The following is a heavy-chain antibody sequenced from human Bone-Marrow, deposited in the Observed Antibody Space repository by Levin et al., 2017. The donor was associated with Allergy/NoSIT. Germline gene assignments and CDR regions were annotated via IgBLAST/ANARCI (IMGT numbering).Heavy chain of an antibody. V-gene: IGHV2-70*04. Sequence: SGPTLVKPTQTLTLTCTFSGFSLSTNGVLLSWIRQSPGKALEWLGRIDWDGDTFYSPSLKTRLTISRGASKNQVVLTMTNMDPEDTATYFCARSGIFGVVSQMGPFFDYWGRGIPVTVSS. J-gene: IGHJ4*02. CDR1: GFSLSTNGVL. D-gene: IGHD3-3*01. CDR2: IDWDGDT. CDR3: ARSGIFGVVSQMGPFFDY.